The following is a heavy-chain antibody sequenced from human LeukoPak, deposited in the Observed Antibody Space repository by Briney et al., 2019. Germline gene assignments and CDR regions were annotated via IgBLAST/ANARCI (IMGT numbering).Heavy chain of an antibody. J-gene: IGHJ3*02. Sequence: SETLSLTCPVSGGSISSGGYSWSWIRQPPGKGLEWIGYTYHDGSTYYNPSLKSRVNISVDRSKNHFSLKLSSVTAADTAVYYCARGLTTSDAFDIWGQGTMVTVSS. V-gene: IGHV4-30-2*01. CDR2: TYHDGST. D-gene: IGHD4-11*01. CDR1: GGSISSGGYS. CDR3: ARGLTTSDAFDI.